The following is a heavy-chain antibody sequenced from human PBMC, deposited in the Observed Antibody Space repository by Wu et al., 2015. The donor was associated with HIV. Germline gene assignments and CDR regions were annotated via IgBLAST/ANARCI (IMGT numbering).Heavy chain of an antibody. CDR3: ARTGYSSGWYSNWFDP. CDR1: GYTFTGYY. D-gene: IGHD6-19*01. CDR2: INPNSGGT. J-gene: IGHJ5*02. V-gene: IGHV1-2*02. Sequence: QVQLVQSGAEVKKPEASVKVSCKASGYTFTGYYMHWVRQAPGQGLEWMGWINPNSGGTNYAQKFQGRVTMTRDTSISTAYMELSRLRSDDTAVYYCARTGYSSGWYSNWFDPGAREPWSPSPQ.